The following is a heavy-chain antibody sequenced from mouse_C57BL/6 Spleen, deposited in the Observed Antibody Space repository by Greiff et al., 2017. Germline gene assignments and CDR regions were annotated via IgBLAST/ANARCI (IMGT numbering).Heavy chain of an antibody. D-gene: IGHD6-1*01. CDR3: ARGPSYHYYAMDY. Sequence: EVQGVESGPGMVKPSQSLSLTCTVTGYSITSGYDWHWIRHFPGNKLEWMGYISYSGSTNYNPSLKSRISITHDTSKNHFFLKLNSVTTEDTATYYCARGPSYHYYAMDYWGQGTSGTVSS. CDR1: GYSITSGYD. CDR2: ISYSGST. V-gene: IGHV3-1*01. J-gene: IGHJ4*01.